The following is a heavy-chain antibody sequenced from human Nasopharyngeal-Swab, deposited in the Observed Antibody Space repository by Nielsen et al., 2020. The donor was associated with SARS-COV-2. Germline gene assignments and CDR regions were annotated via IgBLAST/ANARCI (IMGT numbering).Heavy chain of an antibody. J-gene: IGHJ4*02. V-gene: IGHV3-66*02. CDR2: IYSGGGT. Sequence: GESLKISCAASGFTVSSNYMSWVRQAPGKGLEWVSVIYSGGGTYYADSVKGRFTISRDNSKNTLYLQMNSLRAEDTAVYYCARDRGGYGDYVDYWGQGTLVTVSS. CDR3: ARDRGGYGDYVDY. D-gene: IGHD3-16*01. CDR1: GFTVSSNY.